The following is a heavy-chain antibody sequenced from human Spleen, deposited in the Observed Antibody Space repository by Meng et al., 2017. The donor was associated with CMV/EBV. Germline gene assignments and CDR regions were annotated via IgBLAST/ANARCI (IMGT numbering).Heavy chain of an antibody. J-gene: IGHJ4*02. CDR3: ARDTSIYSGNSPFDS. CDR1: GGSINNYY. D-gene: IGHD1-26*01. V-gene: IGHV4-59*01. CDR2: MHYTGST. Sequence: SETLSLTCTVSGGSINNYYWTWIRQPPGKGLEWIGYMHYTGSTHYNPSLKSRVTISANTSKNQFSLKLTSVSAADTAVYYCARDTSIYSGNSPFDSWGQGTLVTVSS.